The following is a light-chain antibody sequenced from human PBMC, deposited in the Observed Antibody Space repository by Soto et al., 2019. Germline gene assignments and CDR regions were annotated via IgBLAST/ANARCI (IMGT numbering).Light chain of an antibody. CDR2: KAS. Sequence: DIQMTQSTSTPAASVVDRVTITGRASQSISSWLAWYQQKPGKAPKLLIYKASTLKSGVPSRFSGSGSGTEFTLTISSLQPDDFATYYCQLYNSYSEAFGQGTKVDIK. V-gene: IGKV1-5*03. CDR1: QSISSW. J-gene: IGKJ1*01. CDR3: QLYNSYSEA.